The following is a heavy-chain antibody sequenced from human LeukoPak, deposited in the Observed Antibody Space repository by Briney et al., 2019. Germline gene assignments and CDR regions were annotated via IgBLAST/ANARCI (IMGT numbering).Heavy chain of an antibody. J-gene: IGHJ5*02. CDR3: ARGMGVSVRGSRRFDP. D-gene: IGHD3-16*01. CDR2: MNPNSGNT. V-gene: IGHV1-8*01. Sequence: ASVKVSCKASGYTFTSYDINWVRQATGQGLEWMGWMNPNSGNTGYAQKFQGRVTMTRNTSIGTAYMELSSLRSEDTAVYYCARGMGVSVRGSRRFDPWGQGTLVTVSS. CDR1: GYTFTSYD.